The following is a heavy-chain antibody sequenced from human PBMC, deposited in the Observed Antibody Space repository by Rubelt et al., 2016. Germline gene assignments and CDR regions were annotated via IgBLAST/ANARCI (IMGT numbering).Heavy chain of an antibody. CDR3: ARVSGWYRAPGQDFDY. D-gene: IGHD6-19*01. CDR1: GGSFSGYY. J-gene: IGHJ4*02. CDR2: INHSGST. Sequence: QVQLQQWGAGLLKPSETLSLTCAVYGGSFSGYYWSWIRQPPGKGLEWIGEINHSGSTNYNPSLKSRVTISVDTSKNQCSRKLSFVTAADTAVYYCARVSGWYRAPGQDFDYWGQGTLVTVSS. V-gene: IGHV4-34*01.